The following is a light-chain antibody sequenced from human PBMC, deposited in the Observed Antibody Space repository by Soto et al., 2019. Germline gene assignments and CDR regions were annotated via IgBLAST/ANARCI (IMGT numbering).Light chain of an antibody. CDR1: QTVRNNY. J-gene: IGKJ4*01. V-gene: IGKV3-20*01. Sequence: DIVMTQSPLSLPVTPGEPATLSCRASQTVRNNYLAWYQQKPGQAPRLLIYDASSRATGIPDRFSGGGSGTDFTLTISRLGPEDFAVYYCQQFSSYPLTFGGGTKVDIK. CDR3: QQFSSYPLT. CDR2: DAS.